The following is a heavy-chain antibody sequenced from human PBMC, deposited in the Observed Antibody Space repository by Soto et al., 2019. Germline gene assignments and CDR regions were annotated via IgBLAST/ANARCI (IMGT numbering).Heavy chain of an antibody. D-gene: IGHD2-2*01. CDR2: INHSGST. J-gene: IGHJ6*03. CDR3: ARGKRVEVGDIVVVPAVGYYYYMDV. CDR1: GGSLSGYY. Sequence: SETLSLTCAVYGGSLSGYYWSWIRQPPGKGLEWIGEINHSGSTNYNPSLKSRVTISVDTSKNQFSLKLSSVTAADTAVYYCARGKRVEVGDIVVVPAVGYYYYMDVWGKGTTVTVSS. V-gene: IGHV4-34*01.